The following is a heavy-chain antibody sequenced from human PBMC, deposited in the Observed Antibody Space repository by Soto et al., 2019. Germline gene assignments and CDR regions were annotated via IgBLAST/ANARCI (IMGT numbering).Heavy chain of an antibody. CDR3: ARDRGDTVVTPAY. CDR2: IIPIFGTA. CDR1: GGTFSSYA. Sequence: ASVKVSCKASGGTFSSYAISWVRQAPGQGLEWMGGIIPIFGTANYAQKFQGRVTITADESTSTAYMELSSLRSEDTAVYYCARDRGDTVVTPAYWGQGTLVTVSS. V-gene: IGHV1-69*13. J-gene: IGHJ4*02. D-gene: IGHD2-21*02.